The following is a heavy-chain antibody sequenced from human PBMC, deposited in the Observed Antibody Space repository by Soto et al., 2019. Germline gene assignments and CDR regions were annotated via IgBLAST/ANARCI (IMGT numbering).Heavy chain of an antibody. J-gene: IGHJ4*02. CDR2: IIPIFGTA. Sequence: QVQLVQSGAEVKKPGSSVKVSCKASGGTFSSYAISWVRQAPGQGLEWMGGIIPIFGTANYAQKFQGRVTITADESTSTAYRELSSLRSEDTAVYYCATEPSIAVAGTIRVFDYWGQGTLVTVSS. CDR1: GGTFSSYA. V-gene: IGHV1-69*12. D-gene: IGHD6-19*01. CDR3: ATEPSIAVAGTIRVFDY.